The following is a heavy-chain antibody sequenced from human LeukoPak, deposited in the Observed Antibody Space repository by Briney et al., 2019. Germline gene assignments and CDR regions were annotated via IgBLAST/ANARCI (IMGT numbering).Heavy chain of an antibody. CDR2: IYHSGST. CDR1: GYSISSGYY. J-gene: IGHJ4*02. D-gene: IGHD1-26*01. Sequence: SETLSLTCAVSGYSISSGYYWGWIRQPPGKGLEWIGSIYHSGSTYYNPSLKSRFTISVDTSKNQFSLKLSSVTAADTAVYYCARQSVHSGSYLDYWGQGTLVTVSS. CDR3: ARQSVHSGSYLDY. V-gene: IGHV4-38-2*01.